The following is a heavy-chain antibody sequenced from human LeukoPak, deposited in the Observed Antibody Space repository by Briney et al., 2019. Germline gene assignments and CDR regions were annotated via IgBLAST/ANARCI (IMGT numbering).Heavy chain of an antibody. J-gene: IGHJ3*02. D-gene: IGHD1-26*01. V-gene: IGHV3-30*03. CDR1: GFTFSSYG. CDR2: ISYDGSNK. CDR3: AREMYSGMYNDAFDI. Sequence: GGSLRLSCAASGFTFSSYGMHWVRQAPGKGLEWVAVISYDGSNKYYADSVKGRFTISRDNSKNTLYLQMNNLRAEDTAMYYCAREMYSGMYNDAFDIWGQGTKVTVSS.